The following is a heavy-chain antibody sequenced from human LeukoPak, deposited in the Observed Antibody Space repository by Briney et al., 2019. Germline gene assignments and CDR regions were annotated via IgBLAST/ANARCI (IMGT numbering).Heavy chain of an antibody. Sequence: LRLSWTGCGFKISEYEMDEVRAARQKVLEWIAYISSSGSYMYADSVKGRFTISRDNAKNSLYLQMNSLRAEDAAVYYCARHNGWYDYWGQGTLVTVSS. CDR2: ISSSGSYM. CDR3: ARHNGWYDY. J-gene: IGHJ4*02. D-gene: IGHD6-19*01. V-gene: IGHV3-48*03. CDR1: GFKISEYE.